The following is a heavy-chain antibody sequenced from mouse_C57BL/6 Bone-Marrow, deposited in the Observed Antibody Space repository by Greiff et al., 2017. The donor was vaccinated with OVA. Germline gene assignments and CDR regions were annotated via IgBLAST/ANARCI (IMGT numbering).Heavy chain of an antibody. J-gene: IGHJ2*01. CDR2: ISSGGDYT. D-gene: IGHD2-3*01. Sequence: EVQRVESGEGLVKPGGSLKLSCAASGFTFSSYAMSWVRQTPEQRLEWVAYISSGGDYTYYADTVKGRFTFSKDNARNTLYLQMSSLKSEDTAMYDCARDGRRVPFDYWGQGTTLTVSS. CDR3: ARDGRRVPFDY. V-gene: IGHV5S21*01. CDR1: GFTFSSYA.